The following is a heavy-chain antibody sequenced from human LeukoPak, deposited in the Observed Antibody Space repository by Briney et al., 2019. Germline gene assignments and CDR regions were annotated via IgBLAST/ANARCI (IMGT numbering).Heavy chain of an antibody. CDR2: IPSDGSNN. CDR3: ASRPYDFRGGPFDY. Sequence: GGSLRLSCAASGVTFSRHVMHWVRQAPGKGLEWVAFIPSDGSNNYYADSVKGRFTISRDNSKNTLYLQMNSLRVDDTAVYYCASRPYDFRGGPFDYWGQGTPVTVSS. CDR1: GVTFSRHV. J-gene: IGHJ4*02. D-gene: IGHD3-3*01. V-gene: IGHV3-30*02.